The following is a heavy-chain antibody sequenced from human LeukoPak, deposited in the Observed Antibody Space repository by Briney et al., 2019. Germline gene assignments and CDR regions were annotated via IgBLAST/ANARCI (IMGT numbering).Heavy chain of an antibody. D-gene: IGHD1-26*01. V-gene: IGHV4-59*08. CDR2: IYYSGST. J-gene: IGHJ4*02. CDR3: ARRSPTLIVGAEYYFDY. Sequence: SETLSLTCTVSGGSISSYYWSWIRQPPGKGLEWIGYIYYSGSTNYNPSLKGRVTISVDTSKNQFSLKLSSVTAADTAVYYCARRSPTLIVGAEYYFDYWGQGTLVTVSS. CDR1: GGSISSYY.